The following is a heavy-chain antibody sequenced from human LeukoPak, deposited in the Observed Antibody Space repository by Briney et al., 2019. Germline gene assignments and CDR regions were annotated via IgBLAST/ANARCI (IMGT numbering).Heavy chain of an antibody. CDR2: INPSGGST. CDR3: AREDVVLVDAVRYQYYGMDV. D-gene: IGHD2-8*01. CDR1: GYNFISYY. V-gene: IGHV1-46*01. J-gene: IGHJ6*02. Sequence: ASVKVSCKASGYNFISYYMHWVRQAPGQGLEWMGVINPSGGSTSYAQKFQDRVTMTRDTSPRTVYMELSSLKSEDTAVYYCAREDVVLVDAVRYQYYGMDVWGQGTTVTVSS.